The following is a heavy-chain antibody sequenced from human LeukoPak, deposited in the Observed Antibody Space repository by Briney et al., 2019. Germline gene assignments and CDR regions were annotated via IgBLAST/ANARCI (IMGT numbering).Heavy chain of an antibody. CDR2: IRYDGSNK. D-gene: IGHD5-18*01. J-gene: IGHJ4*02. CDR1: GFTFSSYG. V-gene: IGHV3-30*02. Sequence: GGSLRLSCAASGFTFSSYGMHWVRQAPGKGLEWVAFIRYDGSNKYYADSVKGRFTVSRDNSKNTLYLQMNSLRAEDTAVYYCAKGSGYSYGSYDYWGQGTLVTVSS. CDR3: AKGSGYSYGSYDY.